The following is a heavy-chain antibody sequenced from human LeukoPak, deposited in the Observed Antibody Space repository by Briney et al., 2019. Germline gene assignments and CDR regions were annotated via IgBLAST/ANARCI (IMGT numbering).Heavy chain of an antibody. CDR3: ATSLPLTMILFEPHDY. J-gene: IGHJ4*02. Sequence: GGSLRLSCAASGFTFSSYAMSWVRQAPGEGLEWVSAISGSGGSTYYADSVKGRFTISRDNSKNTLYLQMNSLRAEDTAVYYCATSLPLTMILFEPHDYWGQGTLVTVSS. D-gene: IGHD3-22*01. V-gene: IGHV3-23*01. CDR2: ISGSGGST. CDR1: GFTFSSYA.